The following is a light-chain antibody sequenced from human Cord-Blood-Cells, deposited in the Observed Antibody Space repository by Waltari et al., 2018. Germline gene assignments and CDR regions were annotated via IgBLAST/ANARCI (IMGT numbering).Light chain of an antibody. CDR1: RSDVGASNY. Sequence: QSALTQPASVSGSPGQSITISCTGTRSDVGASNYFSWYQQHPGKAPKLMIYEVSNRPSGVSNRFSGSKSGNTASLTISGLQAEDEADYYCSSYTSSSTWVFGGGTKLTVL. CDR2: EVS. CDR3: SSYTSSSTWV. V-gene: IGLV2-14*01. J-gene: IGLJ3*02.